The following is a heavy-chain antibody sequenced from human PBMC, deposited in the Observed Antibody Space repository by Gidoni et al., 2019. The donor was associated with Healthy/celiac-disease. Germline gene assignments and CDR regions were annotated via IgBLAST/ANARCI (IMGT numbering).Heavy chain of an antibody. V-gene: IGHV3-7*01. J-gene: IGHJ6*02. CDR1: GVTFGTYW. Sequence: EVQLGESGGGLVQPGGSLRLSCAASGVTFGTYWMSWVLQAPGKGLACVDNIKQDGSEKYYVDSVKGRLTISRDKAKNSLYLQMNSLRAEDTAVYYCARGLSDFWSGYFSLYYYYGMDVWGQGTTVTVSS. CDR3: ARGLSDFWSGYFSLYYYYGMDV. CDR2: IKQDGSEK. D-gene: IGHD3-3*01.